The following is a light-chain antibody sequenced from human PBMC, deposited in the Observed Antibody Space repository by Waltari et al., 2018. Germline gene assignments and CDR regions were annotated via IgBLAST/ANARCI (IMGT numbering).Light chain of an antibody. V-gene: IGKV1-12*01. CDR3: QNHKRLPGT. Sequence: DLQMTQSPSTVSSSAGDRVTITCRASQGIGTCLAWYQQKPGKAPKLLMYAASRWDSGIPEMFSGSGSGTDFTLTISSLEPEDFAVYYCQNHKRLPGTFGQGTKVEIK. CDR2: AAS. J-gene: IGKJ1*01. CDR1: QGIGTC.